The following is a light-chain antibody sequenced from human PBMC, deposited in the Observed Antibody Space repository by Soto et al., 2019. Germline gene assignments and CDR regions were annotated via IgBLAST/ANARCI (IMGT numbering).Light chain of an antibody. Sequence: HSVLTHPPSVSGAPWHRVTISFTGGASNIGANYDVHWYQQLPGTAPKLLIYGTSNRPSGVPDRFSGSKSGTSASLAITGLQAEDEAHYFCQSYDFTLGAFWVFGGGTK. J-gene: IGLJ3*02. CDR2: GTS. CDR1: ASNIGANYD. CDR3: QSYDFTLGAFWV. V-gene: IGLV1-40*01.